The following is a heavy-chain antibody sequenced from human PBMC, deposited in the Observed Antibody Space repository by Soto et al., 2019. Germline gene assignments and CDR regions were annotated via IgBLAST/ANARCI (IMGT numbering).Heavy chain of an antibody. CDR1: GGSISSYY. CDR3: GRDQRGVGSYYWGRYYYYGMDV. D-gene: IGHD3-10*01. CDR2: IYYSGST. Sequence: PSETLSLTCTVSGGSISSYYWSWIRQPPGKGLEWIGYIYYSGSTNYNPSLKSRVTISVDTSKNQFSLKLSSVTAADTAVYYCGRDQRGVGSYYWGRYYYYGMDVWGQGNTVTVSS. J-gene: IGHJ6*02. V-gene: IGHV4-59*01.